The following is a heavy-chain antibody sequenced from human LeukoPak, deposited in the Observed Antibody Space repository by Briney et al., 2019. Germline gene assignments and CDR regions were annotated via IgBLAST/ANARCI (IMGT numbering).Heavy chain of an antibody. CDR3: ARVSGRSGWYLDY. D-gene: IGHD6-19*01. J-gene: IGHJ4*02. CDR1: GGSISSYY. CDR2: IYYSGST. V-gene: IGHV4-59*08. Sequence: SETLSLTCTVSGGSISSYYWSWIRQPPGKGLEWIGYIYYSGSTYYNPSLKSRVTISVDTSKNQFSLKLSSVTAADTAVYYCARVSGRSGWYLDYWGQGTLVTVSS.